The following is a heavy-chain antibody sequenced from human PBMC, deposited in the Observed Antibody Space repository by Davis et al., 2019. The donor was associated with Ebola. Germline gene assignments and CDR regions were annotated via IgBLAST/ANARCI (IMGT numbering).Heavy chain of an antibody. J-gene: IGHJ3*02. D-gene: IGHD3-10*01. V-gene: IGHV1-18*04. CDR3: ATLWFGVNRAFDI. CDR2: ISAYNGNT. Sequence: AASVKVSCKASGYTFTSYGIGWVRQAPGQGLEWMGWISAYNGNTNYAQKLQGRVTMTTDTSTSTAYMELRSLRSDDTAVYYCATLWFGVNRAFDIWGQGTMVTVSS. CDR1: GYTFTSYG.